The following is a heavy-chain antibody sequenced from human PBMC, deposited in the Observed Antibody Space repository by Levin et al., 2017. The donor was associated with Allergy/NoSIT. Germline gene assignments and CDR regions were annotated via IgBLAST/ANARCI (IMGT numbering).Heavy chain of an antibody. V-gene: IGHV4-39*01. CDR1: GGSISSSSYY. CDR2: IYYSGST. J-gene: IGHJ5*02. D-gene: IGHD4-17*01. Sequence: TSETLSLTCTVSGGSISSSSYYWGWIRQPPGKGLEWIGSIYYSGSTYYNPSLKSRVTISVDTSKNQFSLKLSSVTAADTAVYYCGGHETTWDWFDPWGQGTLVTVSS. CDR3: GGHETTWDWFDP.